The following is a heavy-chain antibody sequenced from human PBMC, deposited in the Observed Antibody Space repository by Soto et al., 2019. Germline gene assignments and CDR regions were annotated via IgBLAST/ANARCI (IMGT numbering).Heavy chain of an antibody. J-gene: IGHJ4*02. V-gene: IGHV1-18*01. Sequence: QVRLVQSGAEVRRPGASVKVSCKASGYTFASYGISWVRQAPGQGLEWMGWISAYNGNTNYAHKLQGRVTMTTETSTTTAYMELRSLRSDDTAVYYCARAVGYSYGFDYWGQGTLVTVSS. D-gene: IGHD5-18*01. CDR1: GYTFASYG. CDR2: ISAYNGNT. CDR3: ARAVGYSYGFDY.